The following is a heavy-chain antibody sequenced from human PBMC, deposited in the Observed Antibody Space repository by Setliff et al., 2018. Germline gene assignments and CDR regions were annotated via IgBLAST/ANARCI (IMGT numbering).Heavy chain of an antibody. Sequence: SETLSLTCIVSGGSISSATSYWNWIRQPAGKELEWIGRIYAIRSTNYNPSLKSRVTISLDTSNNQFSLKLSSVTAADTAAYYCARGSTMIQGVRLYYHGLDVWGQGTTVTVSS. J-gene: IGHJ6*02. CDR1: GGSISSATSY. D-gene: IGHD3-10*01. V-gene: IGHV4-61*02. CDR3: ARGSTMIQGVRLYYHGLDV. CDR2: IYAIRST.